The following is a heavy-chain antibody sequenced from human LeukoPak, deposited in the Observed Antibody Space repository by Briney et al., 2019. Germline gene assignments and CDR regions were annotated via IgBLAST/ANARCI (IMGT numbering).Heavy chain of an antibody. J-gene: IGHJ3*02. Sequence: PGGSLRLACAAFGFTFSSYGMDWVRRAPGKGLEWVSYIASSGGTRYYADSVKGRFTCSRANAKNSLYLQINSLRGEDTAVYYCARQDGDAFDMWGQGTVVSVFS. CDR3: ARQDGDAFDM. D-gene: IGHD2-15*01. CDR2: IASSGGTR. CDR1: GFTFSSYG. V-gene: IGHV3-48*03.